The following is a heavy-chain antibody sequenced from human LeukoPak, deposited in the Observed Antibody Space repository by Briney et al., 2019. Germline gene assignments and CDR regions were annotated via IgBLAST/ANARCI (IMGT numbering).Heavy chain of an antibody. J-gene: IGHJ4*02. CDR3: ARANYDFWSGYSGLDY. V-gene: IGHV1-18*01. Sequence: ASVKVSCKASGYTFTSYGISWVRQAPGQGLEWMGWISAYNGNTNYAQKLQGRVTMTTDTSTDTAYMELSSLRSEDTAVYYCARANYDFWSGYSGLDYWGQGTLVTVSS. CDR2: ISAYNGNT. D-gene: IGHD3-3*01. CDR1: GYTFTSYG.